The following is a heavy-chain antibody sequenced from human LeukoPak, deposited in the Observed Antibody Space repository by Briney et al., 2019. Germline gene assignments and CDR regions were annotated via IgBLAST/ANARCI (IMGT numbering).Heavy chain of an antibody. J-gene: IGHJ4*02. CDR2: IYYSGST. Sequence: SETLSLTCTVSGGSISSYYWSWIRQPPGKGLEWIGYIYYSGSTNYNPSLKSRVTISADTSKNQFSLKLSSVTAADTAVYYCARDNCDSSGYYLDYWGQGTLVTVSS. CDR1: GGSISSYY. CDR3: ARDNCDSSGYYLDY. D-gene: IGHD3-22*01. V-gene: IGHV4-59*01.